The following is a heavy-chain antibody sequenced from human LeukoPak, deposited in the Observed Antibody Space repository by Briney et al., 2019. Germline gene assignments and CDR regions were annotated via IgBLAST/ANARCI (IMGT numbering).Heavy chain of an antibody. Sequence: SETLSLTCTVSGGSISSYYWSWIRQPPGKGLEWLGYIYYSGSTNYNPSLKSRVTISVDTSKNQFSLKLSSVTAADTAVYYCARASSWYSFFDYWGQGTLVTVSS. CDR1: GGSISSYY. D-gene: IGHD6-13*01. V-gene: IGHV4-59*08. CDR3: ARASSWYSFFDY. J-gene: IGHJ4*02. CDR2: IYYSGST.